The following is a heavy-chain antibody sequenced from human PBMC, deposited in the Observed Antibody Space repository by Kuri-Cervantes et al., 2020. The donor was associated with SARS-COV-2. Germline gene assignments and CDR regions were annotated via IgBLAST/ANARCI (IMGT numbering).Heavy chain of an antibody. D-gene: IGHD2-15*01. CDR1: GYTFINYY. CDR2: INPAGGDT. V-gene: IGHV1-46*03. J-gene: IGHJ6*02. Sequence: ASVKVSCKVSGYTFINYYMHWVRQAPGQGLEWMGMINPAGGDTNYAQKFQGRVTMTRDTSTRTVYMELTSLRSEDTAIYYCTRAGDIVVFPYYGMDVWGQGTTVTVSS. CDR3: TRAGDIVVFPYYGMDV.